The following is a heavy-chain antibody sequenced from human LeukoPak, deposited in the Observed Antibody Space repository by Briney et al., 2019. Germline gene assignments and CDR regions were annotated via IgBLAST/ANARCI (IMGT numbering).Heavy chain of an antibody. J-gene: IGHJ4*02. CDR3: ARHRLIAAAGTFGY. D-gene: IGHD6-13*01. Sequence: SETLSLTCAVYGGSFSGYYWSWIRQPPGEGLEWIGEINHSGSTNYNPSLKSRVTISVDTSKNQFSLKLSSVTAADTAVYYCARHRLIAAAGTFGYWGQGTLVTVSS. CDR1: GGSFSGYY. CDR2: INHSGST. V-gene: IGHV4-34*01.